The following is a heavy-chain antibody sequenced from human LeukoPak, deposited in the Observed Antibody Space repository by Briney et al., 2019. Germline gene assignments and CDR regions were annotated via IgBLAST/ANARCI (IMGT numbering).Heavy chain of an antibody. D-gene: IGHD3-16*01. CDR3: VRDGGGAEDY. CDR2: IKEDGSEK. V-gene: IGHV3-7*01. Sequence: GGSLRLSCAASGFTFSSYWMSWVRQAPGKGLEWVANIKEDGSEKKYVDSVKGRSTISRDNAKNSLYVQMNSLRAEDTAVYYCVRDGGGAEDYWGQGTLVTVSS. J-gene: IGHJ4*02. CDR1: GFTFSSYW.